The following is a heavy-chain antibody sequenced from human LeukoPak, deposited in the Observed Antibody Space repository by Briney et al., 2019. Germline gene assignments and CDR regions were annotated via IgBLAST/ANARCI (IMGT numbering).Heavy chain of an antibody. J-gene: IGHJ5*02. CDR2: ISGSGGST. D-gene: IGHD3-22*01. CDR3: AKDQYYDSSGSRFDP. V-gene: IGHV3-23*01. CDR1: GFTFSSYA. Sequence: GGSLRLSCAASGFTFSSYAMSWVRQAPGKGLEWVSAISGSGGSTYYADSVKGRSTISRDNSKNTLYLQMNSLRAEDAAVYYCAKDQYYDSSGSRFDPWGQGTLVTVSS.